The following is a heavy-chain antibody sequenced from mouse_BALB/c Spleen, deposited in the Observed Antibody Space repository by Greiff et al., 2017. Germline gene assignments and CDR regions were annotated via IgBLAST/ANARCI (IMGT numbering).Heavy chain of an antibody. J-gene: IGHJ1*01. D-gene: IGHD1-1*01. CDR1: GYTFTDYN. CDR3: ARWANYGSSLYWYLDV. V-gene: IGHV1-18*01. Sequence: EVQLQQSGPELVKPGASVKIPCKASGYTFTDYNMDWVKQSHGKSLEWIGDINPNNGGTIYNQKFKGKDTLTVDKSSRTPYMEHRSLTSEDTAVYYCARWANYGSSLYWYLDVGGAGTTVTVSS. CDR2: INPNNGGT.